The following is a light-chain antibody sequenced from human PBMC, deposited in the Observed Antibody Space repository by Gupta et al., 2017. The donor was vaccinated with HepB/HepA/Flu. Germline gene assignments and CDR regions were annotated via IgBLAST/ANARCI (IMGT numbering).Light chain of an antibody. CDR1: QSVDSKY. Sequence: DIVLTQSPGTLSLSPGERATLSCRASQSVDSKYLAWYQQKPGQAPRLLIYATSNRLTGVPHRFSGSGSGADFTLTISSLEAADFAVYYCQHFGDSPPGRTFGPGTRVD. V-gene: IGKV3-20*01. CDR3: QHFGDSPPGRT. CDR2: ATS. J-gene: IGKJ3*01.